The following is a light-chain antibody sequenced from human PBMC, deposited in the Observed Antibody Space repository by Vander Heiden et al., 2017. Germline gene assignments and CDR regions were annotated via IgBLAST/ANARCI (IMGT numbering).Light chain of an antibody. J-gene: IGLJ2*01. CDR2: DNS. Sequence: SYVLTQPPSVSVVPGQTARITCGENNIGSKSVHWYQQKPGQAPVSVVYDNSDRPSGIPERFSGSNSGNTATLTISRVEAGDEADYYCQVWDRTSDQAVFGGGTKLTVL. V-gene: IGLV3-21*02. CDR1: NIGSKS. CDR3: QVWDRTSDQAV.